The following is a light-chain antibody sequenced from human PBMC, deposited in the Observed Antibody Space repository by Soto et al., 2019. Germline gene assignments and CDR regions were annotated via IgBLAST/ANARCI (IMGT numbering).Light chain of an antibody. CDR2: GAS. CDR3: QQYHNWPPQYT. V-gene: IGKV3-15*01. CDR1: QTVSSN. J-gene: IGKJ2*01. Sequence: EIVMTQSPATLSVSPGERATLSCRASQTVSSNLAWYQQKPRQAPRLLIHGASTRATGVPARFSGSGSGTEFTLTITSLQSEDFAVYCQQYHNWPPQYTFGQGTKLQIK.